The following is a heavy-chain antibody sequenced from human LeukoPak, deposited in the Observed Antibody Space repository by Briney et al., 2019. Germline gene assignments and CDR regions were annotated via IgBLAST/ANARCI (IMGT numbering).Heavy chain of an antibody. V-gene: IGHV1-24*01. J-gene: IGHJ6*02. CDR1: GYTLTELS. CDR2: FDPEDGET. CDR3: ATPPPAAGTRPYYYYYGMDV. Sequence: ASVKVSCKVSGYTLTELSMHWVRQAPGKGLEWMGGFDPEDGETIYAQKFQGRVTMTVDTSTDTAYMELSSLRSEDTAVYYCATPPPAAGTRPYYYYYGMDVWGQGTTVTVSS. D-gene: IGHD6-13*01.